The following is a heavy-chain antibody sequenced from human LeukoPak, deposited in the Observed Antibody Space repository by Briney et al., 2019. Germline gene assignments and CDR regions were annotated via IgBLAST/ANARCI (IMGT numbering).Heavy chain of an antibody. D-gene: IGHD3-22*01. CDR1: GFTFSSYG. CDR2: ISYDGSNK. CDR3: AKDIGPARAPYSSGYDY. V-gene: IGHV3-30*18. J-gene: IGHJ4*02. Sequence: PGRSLRLSCAASGFTFSSYGMHWVRQAPGKGLEWVAVISYDGSNKYYADSVKGRFTISRDNSKNTLYLQMNSLRAEDTAVYYCAKDIGPARAPYSSGYDYWGQGTLVTVSS.